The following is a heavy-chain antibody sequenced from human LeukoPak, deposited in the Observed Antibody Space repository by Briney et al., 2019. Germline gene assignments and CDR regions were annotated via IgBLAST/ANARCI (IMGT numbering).Heavy chain of an antibody. Sequence: ASVKVSCKASGFTFTGYYMHWVRQAPGQGLEWMGIINPSGGSTSYPQEFQGRVTMTRDTSTSTVYMELSSLRSEDTAVYYCACVVRGAFDIWGQGTLVTVSS. D-gene: IGHD2-21*01. J-gene: IGHJ3*02. CDR3: ACVVRGAFDI. V-gene: IGHV1-46*03. CDR2: INPSGGST. CDR1: GFTFTGYY.